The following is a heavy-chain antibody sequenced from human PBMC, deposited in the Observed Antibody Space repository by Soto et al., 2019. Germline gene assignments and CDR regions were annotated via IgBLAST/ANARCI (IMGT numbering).Heavy chain of an antibody. V-gene: IGHV3-30*03. CDR1: GFTFSSYG. D-gene: IGHD3-10*01. J-gene: IGHJ5*02. CDR2: ISYDGSNK. Sequence: GGSLRLSCAASGFTFSSYGMHWVRQAPGKGLEWVAVISYDGSNKYYADSVKGRFTISIDKSENTMYLQMNSLRAEDTAVYYCARVGPYASGTYSFRHNRFDPWGQGTQVTVSS. CDR3: ARVGPYASGTYSFRHNRFDP.